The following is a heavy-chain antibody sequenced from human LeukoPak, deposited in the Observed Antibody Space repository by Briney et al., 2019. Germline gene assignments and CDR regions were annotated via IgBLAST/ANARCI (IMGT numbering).Heavy chain of an antibody. V-gene: IGHV3-30-3*01. CDR1: GVTFSSYA. CDR3: ARDAATVTTRGDY. D-gene: IGHD4-17*01. CDR2: ISYDGSNK. J-gene: IGHJ4*02. Sequence: GGSLRLSCAASGVTFSSYAMHWVRQAPGKGLEWVAVISYDGSNKYYADSVKGRLTISRDNSKNSLYLQMNSLRAEDTAVYYCARDAATVTTRGDYWGQGTLVTVSS.